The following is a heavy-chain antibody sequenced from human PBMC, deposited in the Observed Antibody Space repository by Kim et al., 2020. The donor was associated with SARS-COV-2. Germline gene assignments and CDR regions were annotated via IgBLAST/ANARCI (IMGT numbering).Heavy chain of an antibody. CDR3: ARGHLKSIVVVIAPRPYYYYMDV. D-gene: IGHD2-21*01. CDR2: MNPNSGNT. Sequence: ASVKVSCKASGYTFTSYDINWMRQATGQGLEWMGWMNPNSGNTGYAQKLQGRVTMTRNTSISTAYMELSSLRSEDTAVYYCARGHLKSIVVVIAPRPYYYYMDVWGKGTTVTVSS. V-gene: IGHV1-8*01. CDR1: GYTFTSYD. J-gene: IGHJ6*03.